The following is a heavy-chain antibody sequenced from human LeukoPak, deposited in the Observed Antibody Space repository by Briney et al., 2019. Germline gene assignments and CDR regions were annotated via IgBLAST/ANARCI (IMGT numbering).Heavy chain of an antibody. CDR1: GGSISSYY. V-gene: IGHV4-59*01. CDR3: ARRGSGSWWVFDY. J-gene: IGHJ4*02. Sequence: SETLSLTCTVSGGSISSYYWSWIRQPSGKGLEWIGYIYYSGSTNYNPSLKSRVTISVDTSKNQFSLKLSSVTAADTAVYYCARRGSGSWWVFDYWGQGTLVTVSS. D-gene: IGHD6-19*01. CDR2: IYYSGST.